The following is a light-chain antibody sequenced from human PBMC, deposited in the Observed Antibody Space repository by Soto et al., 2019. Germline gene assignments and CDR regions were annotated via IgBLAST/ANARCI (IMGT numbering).Light chain of an antibody. J-gene: IGKJ2*01. CDR3: QQSYSNMYT. CDR2: ATS. V-gene: IGKV1-39*01. CDR1: QTISRY. Sequence: IQMTQSPSSLSASVGDKVTITCRASQTISRYLNWYRQKPGKAPELLIYATSTLQSGVPSRFSGSGSGTDFTLTITSLQAEDFATYYCQQSYSNMYTFGQGTKVDIK.